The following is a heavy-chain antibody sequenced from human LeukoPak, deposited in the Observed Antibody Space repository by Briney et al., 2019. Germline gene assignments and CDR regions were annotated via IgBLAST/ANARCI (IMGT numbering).Heavy chain of an antibody. D-gene: IGHD3-22*01. V-gene: IGHV1-18*01. CDR1: GYTFTSYG. CDR2: ISAYNGNT. Sequence: ASVKVSCKASGYTFTSYGMSWVRQAPGQGLEWMGWISAYNGNTNYAQKLQGRVTMTTDTSTSTAYMELRSLRSDDTAMYYCAREGGEHYYDSSGYSDYWGQGTLVTVSS. CDR3: AREGGEHYYDSSGYSDY. J-gene: IGHJ4*02.